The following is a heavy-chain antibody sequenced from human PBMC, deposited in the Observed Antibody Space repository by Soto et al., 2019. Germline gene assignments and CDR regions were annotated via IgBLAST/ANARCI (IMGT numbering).Heavy chain of an antibody. Sequence: GESLKISCKGSGYSFTSYWISWVRQMPGKGLEWMGRIDPSDSYTNYSPSFQGHVTISADKSISTAYLQWSSLKASDTAMYYCASSQVDTAMVDYWGQGTLVTVSS. CDR1: GYSFTSYW. D-gene: IGHD5-18*01. J-gene: IGHJ4*02. V-gene: IGHV5-10-1*01. CDR2: IDPSDSYT. CDR3: ASSQVDTAMVDY.